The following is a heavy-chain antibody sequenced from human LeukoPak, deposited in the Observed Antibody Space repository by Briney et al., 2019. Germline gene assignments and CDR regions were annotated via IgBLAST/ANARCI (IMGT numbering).Heavy chain of an antibody. V-gene: IGHV3-66*01. Sequence: GGSLRLSCEASGFTVRSNHMSWVRQAPGKGLEWVSVIYSGGSTDCADSVKGRFTNSRDNSKNTFYLQMDSLRAEDTAFYYCAREGPPRGTFDCWGQGTLVTVSS. CDR2: IYSGGST. CDR3: AREGPPRGTFDC. CDR1: GFTVRSNH. J-gene: IGHJ4*02.